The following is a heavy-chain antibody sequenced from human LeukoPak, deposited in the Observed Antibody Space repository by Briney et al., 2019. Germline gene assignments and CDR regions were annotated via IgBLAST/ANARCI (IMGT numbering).Heavy chain of an antibody. CDR1: GFTFSSYG. CDR2: ISYDGSNK. CDR3: AKGSYYFDY. V-gene: IGHV3-30*18. Sequence: GGSLRLSCAASGFTFSSYGMHWVRQAPGKGLEWVAVISYDGSNKYYADSVMGRFTISRDNSKNTLYLQMNSLRAEDTAVYYCAKGSYYFDYWGQGTLVTVSS. J-gene: IGHJ4*02.